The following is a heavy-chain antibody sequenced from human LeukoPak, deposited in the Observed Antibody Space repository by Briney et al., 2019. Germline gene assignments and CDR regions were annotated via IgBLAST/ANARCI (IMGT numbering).Heavy chain of an antibody. V-gene: IGHV1-18*01. CDR3: ARLGCSSTSCYIFDY. CDR1: GYSFVGYG. Sequence: GASVKVSCKASGYSFVGYGITWVRQAPGQGLEWMGWFNPENGNTNYAQKLQGRVTMTTDTSTSTAYMELRSLRSDDTAVYYCARLGCSSTSCYIFDYWGQGTLVTVSS. CDR2: FNPENGNT. J-gene: IGHJ4*02. D-gene: IGHD2-2*02.